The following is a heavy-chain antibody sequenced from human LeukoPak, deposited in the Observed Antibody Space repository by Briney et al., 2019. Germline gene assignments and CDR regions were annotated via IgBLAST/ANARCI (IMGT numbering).Heavy chain of an antibody. Sequence: GTSLRLSCAASGFTFSSYGMHWVRQAPGKGLEGVAFIRYDGSNKYYADSVKGRFTISRDNSKNTLYLQMNSLRAEDTAVYYCAKEGYDILTGYYQFDYWGQGTLVTVSS. CDR2: IRYDGSNK. V-gene: IGHV3-30*02. D-gene: IGHD3-9*01. J-gene: IGHJ4*02. CDR1: GFTFSSYG. CDR3: AKEGYDILTGYYQFDY.